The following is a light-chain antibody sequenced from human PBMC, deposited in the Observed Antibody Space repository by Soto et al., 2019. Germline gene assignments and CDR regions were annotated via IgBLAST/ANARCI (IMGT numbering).Light chain of an antibody. CDR1: QSVSSY. V-gene: IGKV3-11*01. J-gene: IGKJ1*01. Sequence: EIVLTQSPATRSLSPGERATLSCRASQSVSSYLAWYQQKPGQAPRLLMYEASTRATGIPARFSGGGSGTDFTLTISSLEPEDFAVYYCQQRSDWPWTFGQGTKVDIK. CDR3: QQRSDWPWT. CDR2: EAS.